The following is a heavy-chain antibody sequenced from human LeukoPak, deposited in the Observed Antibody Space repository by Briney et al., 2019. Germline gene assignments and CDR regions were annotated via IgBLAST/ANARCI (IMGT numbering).Heavy chain of an antibody. Sequence: ASVKVSCKASGYTFTSYGISWVRQAPGQGLEWVGWISAYNGNTNYAQKLQGRVTMTTDTSTSTAYMELRSLRSDDTAVYYCARDAYSYANGRWFDPWGQGTLVTVSS. CDR3: ARDAYSYANGRWFDP. D-gene: IGHD5-18*01. CDR2: ISAYNGNT. V-gene: IGHV1-18*01. CDR1: GYTFTSYG. J-gene: IGHJ5*02.